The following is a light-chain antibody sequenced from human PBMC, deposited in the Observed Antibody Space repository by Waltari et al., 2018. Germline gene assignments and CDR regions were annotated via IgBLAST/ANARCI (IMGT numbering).Light chain of an antibody. CDR3: QVWDSSSDHPV. CDR1: NIGSKS. V-gene: IGLV3-21*04. CDR2: NDS. Sequence: SYVLTQPPSVSVAPGKTAAITCGGNNIGSKSVHGYQQKPGQAPVLVIYNDSDRPSGIPERFSGSNSGNTATLTISRVEAGDEADYYCQVWDSSSDHPVFGSGTKVTVL. J-gene: IGLJ6*01.